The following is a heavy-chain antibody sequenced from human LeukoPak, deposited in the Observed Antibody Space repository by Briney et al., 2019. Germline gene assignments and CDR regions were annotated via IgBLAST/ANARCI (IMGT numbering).Heavy chain of an antibody. J-gene: IGHJ6*02. CDR3: ARGLRGARKYYYGMDV. Sequence: SETLSLTCAVYGGSFSGYYWSWIRQPPGKGLEWIGELNHSGITNYNPSLKSRVTISVDTSKNQFSLKLTSVTAADTAVYCCARGLRGARKYYYGMDVWGQGTTVTVSS. CDR1: GGSFSGYY. D-gene: IGHD3-10*01. V-gene: IGHV4-34*01. CDR2: LNHSGIT.